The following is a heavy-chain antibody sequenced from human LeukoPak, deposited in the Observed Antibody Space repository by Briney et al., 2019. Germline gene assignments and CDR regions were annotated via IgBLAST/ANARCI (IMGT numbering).Heavy chain of an antibody. CDR2: ISYDGSNK. D-gene: IGHD6-19*01. V-gene: IGHV3-30-3*01. CDR1: GFTFCSYA. CDR3: ASHPGYSSGWPPVGV. Sequence: PGGSLRLSCAASGFTFCSYAMHWVRQAPGKGLEWVAVISYDGSNKYYADSVKGRFTISRDNSKNTLYLQMNSLRAEDTAVYYCASHPGYSSGWPPVGVWGQGTTVTVSS. J-gene: IGHJ6*02.